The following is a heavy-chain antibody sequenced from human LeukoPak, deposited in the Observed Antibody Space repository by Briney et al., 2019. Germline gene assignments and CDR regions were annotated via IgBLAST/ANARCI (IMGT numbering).Heavy chain of an antibody. D-gene: IGHD3-10*01. CDR1: GYTFTNYY. Sequence: GASVKVSCKASGYTFTNYYMHWVRQAPGQGLEWIGLINPTGTGTLYAQKFQGRVTMTRDMSTSTDYMELSSLRSEDTAVYYCARDNSVGDIAWWFDPWGQGTLVTVSS. CDR2: INPTGTGT. V-gene: IGHV1-46*01. J-gene: IGHJ5*02. CDR3: ARDNSVGDIAWWFDP.